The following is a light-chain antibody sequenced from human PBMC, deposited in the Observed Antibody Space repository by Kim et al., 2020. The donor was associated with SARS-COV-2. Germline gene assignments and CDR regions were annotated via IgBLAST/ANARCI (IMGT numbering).Light chain of an antibody. CDR2: AAS. J-gene: IGKJ1*01. Sequence: DIQMTQSPSSLSASVGDRVTITCRASQSISSYLHWYQQKPGKAPKLLIYAASSLQSGVPSRFSGSGSGTDFTLTISSLQPEDFATYFCQQSYTHPVTFGQGTKVDIK. CDR3: QQSYTHPVT. CDR1: QSISSY. V-gene: IGKV1-39*01.